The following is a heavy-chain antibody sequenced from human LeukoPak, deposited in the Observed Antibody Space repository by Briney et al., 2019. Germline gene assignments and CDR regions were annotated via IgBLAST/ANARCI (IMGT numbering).Heavy chain of an antibody. V-gene: IGHV1-18*01. J-gene: IGHJ4*02. CDR2: ISAYNGNI. D-gene: IGHD2-2*01. CDR3: ARCDIVVVPADPPVDFDY. Sequence: ASVKVSCKASGYTFTSYGISWVRQAPGQGLEWMGWISAYNGNINYAQKLQGRVTMTTDTSTSTAYMELRSLRSDDTAVYYCARCDIVVVPADPPVDFDYWGQGTLVTVSS. CDR1: GYTFTSYG.